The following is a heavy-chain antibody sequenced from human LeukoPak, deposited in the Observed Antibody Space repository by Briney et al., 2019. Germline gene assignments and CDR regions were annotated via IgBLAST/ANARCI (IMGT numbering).Heavy chain of an antibody. CDR1: GFTFDDYA. Sequence: GGSLRLSCAASGFTFDDYAMHWVRQAPGKGLEWVSGISWNSGSIGYADSVKGRFTISRDNAKNSLYLQMNSLRAEDTALYYCAKDSLSSSWYNLRAFDIWGQGTMVTVSS. CDR2: ISWNSGSI. J-gene: IGHJ3*02. V-gene: IGHV3-9*01. CDR3: AKDSLSSSWYNLRAFDI. D-gene: IGHD6-13*01.